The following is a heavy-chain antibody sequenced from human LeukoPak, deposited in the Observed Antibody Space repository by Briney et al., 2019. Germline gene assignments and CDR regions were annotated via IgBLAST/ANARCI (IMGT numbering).Heavy chain of an antibody. V-gene: IGHV4-4*02. CDR2: IYHSGST. CDR3: ARGVPAAGSIRFDP. Sequence: SGTLSLTCAVSGGSITSGNWWSWVRQPPGKGLEWIGEIYHSGSTNYNPSLKSRVTISVDKSKNQFSLILNSVTAADTAVYYCARGVPAAGSIRFDPWGQGTLFTVSS. D-gene: IGHD6-13*01. CDR1: GGSITSGNW. J-gene: IGHJ5*02.